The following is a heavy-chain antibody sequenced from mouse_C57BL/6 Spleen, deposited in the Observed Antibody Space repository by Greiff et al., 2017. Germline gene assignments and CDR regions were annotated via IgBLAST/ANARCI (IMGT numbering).Heavy chain of an antibody. D-gene: IGHD1-1*01. Sequence: VQLQQPGAELVKPGASVKMSCKASGYTFTSYWITWVKQRPGQGLEWIGDIYPGSGSTNYNEKFKSKATLTVDTSSSTAYMRLSSLTSEDSAVYYCAYYGSSYLYYFDYWGQGTTLTVSS. CDR2: IYPGSGST. J-gene: IGHJ2*01. V-gene: IGHV1-55*01. CDR3: AYYGSSYLYYFDY. CDR1: GYTFTSYW.